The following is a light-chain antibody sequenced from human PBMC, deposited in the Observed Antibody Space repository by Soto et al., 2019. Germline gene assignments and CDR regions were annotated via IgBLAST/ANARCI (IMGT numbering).Light chain of an antibody. CDR2: DAS. CDR1: QRFRSY. J-gene: IGKJ1*01. CDR3: QHRSNRPSP. Sequence: GLPHPPDTLPSSPGERATLCCMASQRFRSYLAWYQPKPGQAPWCLIFDASNRATGIPARFSGSGSGTDFTLTIIILEPEDCAVYFRQHRSNRPSPFGRGTKV. V-gene: IGKV3-11*01.